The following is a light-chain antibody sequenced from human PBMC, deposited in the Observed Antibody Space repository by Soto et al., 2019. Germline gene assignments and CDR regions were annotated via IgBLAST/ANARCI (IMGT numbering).Light chain of an antibody. CDR2: KAS. Sequence: DTQMTQSPSTLSASVGDRVTITCRASQSLSSWLAWYQQKPGKAPKLLVYKASSLKIGVPPRFSGSESGTECSLIISSLQPDDFATYYCQQYNTYPWTFGQVTKVEFK. V-gene: IGKV1-5*03. CDR1: QSLSSW. CDR3: QQYNTYPWT. J-gene: IGKJ1*01.